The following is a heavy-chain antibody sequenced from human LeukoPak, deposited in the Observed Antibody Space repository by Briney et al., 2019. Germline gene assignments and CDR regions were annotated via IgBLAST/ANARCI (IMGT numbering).Heavy chain of an antibody. V-gene: IGHV4-34*01. D-gene: IGHD3-10*01. CDR2: INRGGST. CDR3: ARGLGSGSYFGY. Sequence: PSETLSLTCAVYGGSFSGYYWTWIRQPPGKGLEWIGEINRGGSTYYNQSLQSRVTISLDTSKNQFSLKLNSLTAADTAVYYCARGLGSGSYFGYWGQGTLVTVPS. J-gene: IGHJ4*02. CDR1: GGSFSGYY.